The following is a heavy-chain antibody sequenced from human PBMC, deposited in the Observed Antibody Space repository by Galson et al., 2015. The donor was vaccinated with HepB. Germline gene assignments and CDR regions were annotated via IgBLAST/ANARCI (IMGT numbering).Heavy chain of an antibody. CDR3: ANSMGVLRFLEWSNTWFDP. Sequence: PALVKPTQTLTLTCPFSGFSLSTGGVGVGWIRQPPGKALEWLALIYWDDDKHYNPSLKSRVTITKDTSKNQVVLTMTDMDPADTATYYCANSMGVLRFLEWSNTWFDPWGQGTLVTVSS. D-gene: IGHD3-3*01. J-gene: IGHJ5*02. V-gene: IGHV2-5*02. CDR2: IYWDDDK. CDR1: GFSLSTGGVG.